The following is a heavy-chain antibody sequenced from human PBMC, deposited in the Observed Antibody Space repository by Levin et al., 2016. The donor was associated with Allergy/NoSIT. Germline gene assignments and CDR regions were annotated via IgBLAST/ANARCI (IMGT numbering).Heavy chain of an antibody. J-gene: IGHJ4*02. CDR3: TTLRFLEWLLLMDY. Sequence: VRQAPGKGLEWVGRIKSKTDGGTTDYAAPVKGRFTISRDDSKNTLYLQMNSLKTEDTAVYYCTTLRFLEWLLLMDYWGQGTLVTVSS. D-gene: IGHD3-3*01. CDR2: IKSKTDGGTT. V-gene: IGHV3-15*01.